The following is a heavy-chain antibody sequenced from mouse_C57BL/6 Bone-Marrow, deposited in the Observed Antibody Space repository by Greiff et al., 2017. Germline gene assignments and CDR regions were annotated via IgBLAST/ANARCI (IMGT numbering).Heavy chain of an antibody. Sequence: DVKLVESGGGLVQSGRSLRLSCATSGFTFSDFYMEWVRQAPGKGLEWIAASRNKANDYTTEYSASVKGRFIVSRDTSQSILYLQMNALRAEDTAIYYCARDAWSYAMDYWGQGTSVTVSS. CDR1: GFTFSDFY. J-gene: IGHJ4*01. V-gene: IGHV7-1*01. CDR3: ARDAWSYAMDY. CDR2: SRNKANDYTT.